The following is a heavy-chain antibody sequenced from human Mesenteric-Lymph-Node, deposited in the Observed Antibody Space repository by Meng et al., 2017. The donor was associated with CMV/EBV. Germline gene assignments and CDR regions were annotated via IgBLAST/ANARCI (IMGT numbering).Heavy chain of an antibody. V-gene: IGHV3-7*01. Sequence: GESLKISCAASGFTFSSYWMSWVRQAPGKGLEWVANIKQDGSEKYYVDSVKGRFTISRDNAKNSLYLQMNSLRAEDTAVYYCARDVGETAVPLYYFDNWGQGTLVTVSS. CDR3: ARDVGETAVPLYYFDN. CDR2: IKQDGSEK. D-gene: IGHD2-21*02. J-gene: IGHJ4*02. CDR1: GFTFSSYW.